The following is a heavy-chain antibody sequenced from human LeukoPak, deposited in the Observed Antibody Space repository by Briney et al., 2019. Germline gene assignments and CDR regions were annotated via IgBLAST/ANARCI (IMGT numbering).Heavy chain of an antibody. Sequence: ASVTVSFTASGGTFSSYAISWVRQAPGQGLEWMGGIIPIFGTANYAQKFQGRVTITADESTSTAYMELSSLRSEDTAVYYCASGIVGATILYWGQGTLVTVSS. CDR2: IIPIFGTA. V-gene: IGHV1-69*13. J-gene: IGHJ4*02. CDR1: GGTFSSYA. CDR3: ASGIVGATILY. D-gene: IGHD1-26*01.